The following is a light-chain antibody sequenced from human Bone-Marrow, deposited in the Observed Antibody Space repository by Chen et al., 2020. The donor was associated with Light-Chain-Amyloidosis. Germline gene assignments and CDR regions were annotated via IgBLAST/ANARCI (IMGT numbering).Light chain of an antibody. CDR2: DDS. Sequence: SYVLTQPSSVSVAPGQTARIACGGNNIGSTSVHWYQQTPGQAPLLVVYDDSDRPSGIPERLSGSDSGTTATLTISRVEAGDEAVYYGQVWDRSSDRPVFGGGTKLTVL. V-gene: IGLV3-21*02. CDR3: QVWDRSSDRPV. J-gene: IGLJ3*02. CDR1: NIGSTS.